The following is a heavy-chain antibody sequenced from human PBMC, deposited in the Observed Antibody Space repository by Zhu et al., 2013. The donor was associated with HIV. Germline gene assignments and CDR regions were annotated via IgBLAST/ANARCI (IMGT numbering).Heavy chain of an antibody. CDR2: IYYSGST. CDR1: GGSIRTSSYY. J-gene: IGHJ4*02. D-gene: IGHD6-19*01. Sequence: QVQLQESGPGLVKPSETLSLTCTVSGGSIRTSSYYWGWIRQPPGKGLEWIGDIYYSGSTYYNPSLKSRVTISVDTSKNQFSLKLTSVTAADTAVYFCARERRGYSSGWYYGPDYWGQGTLVTVSS. V-gene: IGHV4-39*07. CDR3: ARERRGYSSGWYYGPDY.